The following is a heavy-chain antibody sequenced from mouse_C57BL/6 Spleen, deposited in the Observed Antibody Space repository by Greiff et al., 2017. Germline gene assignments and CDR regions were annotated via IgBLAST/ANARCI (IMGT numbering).Heavy chain of an antibody. Sequence: VQLQQPGAELVKPGASVKLSCKASGYTFTSYWMHWVKQRPGQGLEWIGLIHPNSGSTNYNEKFKSKATLTVDKSSSTAYMQRSSLTSEDSAVFYCAISNWYGTYWGQGTLVTVSA. V-gene: IGHV1-64*01. J-gene: IGHJ3*01. CDR1: GYTFTSYW. CDR3: AISNWYGTY. D-gene: IGHD4-1*01. CDR2: IHPNSGST.